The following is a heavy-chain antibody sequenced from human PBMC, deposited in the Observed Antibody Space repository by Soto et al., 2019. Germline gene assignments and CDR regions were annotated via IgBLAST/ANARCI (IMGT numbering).Heavy chain of an antibody. V-gene: IGHV3-53*01. CDR2: MYSNYST. J-gene: IGHJ4*02. CDR1: GISVSSNY. D-gene: IGHD1-20*01. Sequence: HPGGSLRLSCAASGISVSSNYMSWVRQAPGKGQEWVSVMYSNYSTYYAESVKGRFTISRDNSKNTLYLQMNSLRVEVMAVYHCARGVNWSPDYWGQGALVTVSS. CDR3: ARGVNWSPDY.